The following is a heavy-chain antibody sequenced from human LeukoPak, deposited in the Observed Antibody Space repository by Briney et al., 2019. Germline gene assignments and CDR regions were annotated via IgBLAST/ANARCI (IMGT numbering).Heavy chain of an antibody. CDR1: GYTFTSYG. V-gene: IGHV1-18*01. Sequence: GASVKVSCKASGYTFTSYGISWVRQAPGQGLEWMGWICAYNGNTNYAQKLQGRVTMTTDTSTSTAYMELRSLRSDDTAVYYCARVQWQITHDSRAQTDYWGQGTLVTVSS. CDR2: ICAYNGNT. J-gene: IGHJ4*02. D-gene: IGHD3-22*01. CDR3: ARVQWQITHDSRAQTDY.